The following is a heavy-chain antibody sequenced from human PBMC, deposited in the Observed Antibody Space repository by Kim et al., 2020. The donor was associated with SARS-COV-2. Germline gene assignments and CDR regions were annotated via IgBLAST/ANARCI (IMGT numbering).Heavy chain of an antibody. CDR1: GFTFSSYG. CDR2: IWYDGSNK. Sequence: GGSLRLSCAASGFTFSSYGMHWVRQAPGKGLEWVAVIWYDGSNKYYADSVKGRFTISRDNSKNTLYLQMNSLRAEDTAGYYCASNPSSPIYYYYGMDVWGQGTTVTVSS. CDR3: ASNPSSPIYYYYGMDV. D-gene: IGHD6-13*01. J-gene: IGHJ6*02. V-gene: IGHV3-33*08.